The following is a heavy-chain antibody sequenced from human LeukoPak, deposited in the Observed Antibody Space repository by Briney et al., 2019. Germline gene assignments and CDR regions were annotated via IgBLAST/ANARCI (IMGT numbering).Heavy chain of an antibody. CDR3: ARSGDSSGWYWGDYYYMDV. CDR2: IYSGGST. V-gene: IGHV3-66*01. Sequence: GGSLRLSCAASGFTVSSNYMSWVRQAPGKGLEWVSVIYSGGSTYYADSVKGRFTISRDNSKNTLYLQMNSLRAEDTAVYNCARSGDSSGWYWGDYYYMDVWGKGTTVTISS. D-gene: IGHD6-19*01. J-gene: IGHJ6*03. CDR1: GFTVSSNY.